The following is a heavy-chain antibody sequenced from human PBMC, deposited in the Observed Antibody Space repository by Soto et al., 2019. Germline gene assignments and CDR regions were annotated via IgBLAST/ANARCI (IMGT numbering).Heavy chain of an antibody. Sequence: GESLKISCQGSGYRFSDYWIHWVRQVPGKGLEWMGKIDPSDSFTTYSPSFQGRVTISIDKSINTAFLRWTGLKSSDTAIYFCASDSHCDGGNCPMGGFDMWGQGTMVTVSS. CDR2: IDPSDSFT. D-gene: IGHD2-15*01. J-gene: IGHJ3*02. CDR3: ASDSHCDGGNCPMGGFDM. CDR1: GYRFSDYW. V-gene: IGHV5-10-1*04.